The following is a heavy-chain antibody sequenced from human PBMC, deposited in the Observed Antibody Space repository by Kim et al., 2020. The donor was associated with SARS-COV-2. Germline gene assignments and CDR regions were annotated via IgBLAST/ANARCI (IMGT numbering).Heavy chain of an antibody. J-gene: IGHJ3*02. Sequence: SETLSLTCTVSGGSISSGGYYWSWIRQHPGKGLEWIGYIYYSGSTYYNPSLKSRVTISVDTSKNQFSLKLSSVTAADTAVYYCARGVVVVTNDAFDIWGQGTMVTVSS. CDR2: IYYSGST. CDR1: GGSISSGGYY. D-gene: IGHD3-22*01. V-gene: IGHV4-31*03. CDR3: ARGVVVVTNDAFDI.